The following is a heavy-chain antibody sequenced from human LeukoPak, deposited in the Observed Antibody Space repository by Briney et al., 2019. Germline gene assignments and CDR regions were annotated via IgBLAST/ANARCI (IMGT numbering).Heavy chain of an antibody. D-gene: IGHD4-17*01. Sequence: SETLSLTCTVSGGSISSYYWSWIRQPPGKGLEWIGYIYYSGSTNYNPSLKSRVTISVDTSKNQLSLKLSSVTAADTAVYYCARVRGAGGDYFFDYWGQGTLVTVSS. CDR3: ARVRGAGGDYFFDY. CDR2: IYYSGST. V-gene: IGHV4-59*01. CDR1: GGSISSYY. J-gene: IGHJ4*02.